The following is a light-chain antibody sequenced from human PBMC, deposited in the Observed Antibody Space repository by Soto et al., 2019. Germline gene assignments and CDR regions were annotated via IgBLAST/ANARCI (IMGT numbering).Light chain of an antibody. J-gene: IGLJ1*01. Sequence: QSVLTQPPSVSGAPGQRVTISCTGSSSNIGAGYDVHWYQQLPGTAPKLLIYGNSNRPSGVPDRFSGSKSGTSASLAITGLQAEDEADYYCQSYDSSLSGVFGTWTKLTVL. CDR1: SSNIGAGYD. CDR2: GNS. V-gene: IGLV1-40*01. CDR3: QSYDSSLSGV.